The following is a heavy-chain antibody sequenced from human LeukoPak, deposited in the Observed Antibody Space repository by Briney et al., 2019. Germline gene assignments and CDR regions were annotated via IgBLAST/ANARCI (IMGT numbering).Heavy chain of an antibody. CDR3: ARHSSSWPHGYYYYYYGMDV. J-gene: IGHJ6*02. CDR2: IYYSGST. Sequence: SETLSLTCTVSGGSISSYYWSWIRQPPGKGLEWIGYIYYSGSTNYNPSLKSRVTISVDTSKNQFSLKLSSVTAADTAVYYCARHSSSWPHGYYYYYYGMDVWGRGTTVTVSS. D-gene: IGHD6-13*01. CDR1: GGSISSYY. V-gene: IGHV4-59*08.